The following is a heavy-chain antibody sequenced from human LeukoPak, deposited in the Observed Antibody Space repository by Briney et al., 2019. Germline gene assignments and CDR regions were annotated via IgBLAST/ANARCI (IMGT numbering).Heavy chain of an antibody. CDR2: ISSSGSTI. J-gene: IGHJ5*02. V-gene: IGHV3-48*03. D-gene: IGHD6-13*01. CDR3: AKSGYSSSWSNAAVYNWFDP. CDR1: GFTFSSYE. Sequence: GGSLRLSCAASGFTFSSYEMNWVRQAPGKGLEWVSYISSSGSTIYYADSVKGRFTISRDNAKNSLCLQMNSLRAEDTAVYYCAKSGYSSSWSNAAVYNWFDPWGQGTLVTVSS.